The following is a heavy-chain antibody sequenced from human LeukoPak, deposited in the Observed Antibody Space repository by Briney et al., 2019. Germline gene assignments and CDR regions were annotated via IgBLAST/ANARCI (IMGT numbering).Heavy chain of an antibody. D-gene: IGHD3-22*01. CDR1: GGSISSHY. Sequence: PSETLSFTCTASGGSISSHYWSWIRQPPGKGLEWIGYIYYSESTNYNPSLKSRVTISVDTSKNQFSLKLSSVTAADTAVYYCARDLQYYYDSSGYYPIWGQGTLVTVSS. J-gene: IGHJ4*02. V-gene: IGHV4-59*11. CDR2: IYYSEST. CDR3: ARDLQYYYDSSGYYPI.